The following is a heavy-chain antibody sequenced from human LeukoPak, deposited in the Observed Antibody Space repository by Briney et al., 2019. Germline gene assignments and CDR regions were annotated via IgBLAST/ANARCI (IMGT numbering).Heavy chain of an antibody. CDR3: ARGGHGYSSGWDNYFDY. CDR2: IYYSGST. Sequence: SETLSLTCTVSGGSISSYYWSWIRQPPGKGLEWIGYIYYSGSTNYNPPLKSRVTISVDTSKNQFSLKLSSVTAADTAVYYCARGGHGYSSGWDNYFDYWGQGTLVTVSS. CDR1: GGSISSYY. V-gene: IGHV4-59*01. J-gene: IGHJ4*02. D-gene: IGHD6-19*01.